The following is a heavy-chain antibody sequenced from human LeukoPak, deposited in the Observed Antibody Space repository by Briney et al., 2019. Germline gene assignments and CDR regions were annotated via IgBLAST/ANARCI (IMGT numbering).Heavy chain of an antibody. D-gene: IGHD4-23*01. CDR3: AADFGTTVVTPLDY. CDR2: INPSGGST. V-gene: IGHV1-46*01. CDR1: GYTFTSYY. Sequence: ASVKVSCKASGYTFTSYYMHWVRQAPGQGLEWMGIINPSGGSTSYAQKFQERVTITRDMSTSTAYMELSSLRSEDTAVYYCAADFGTTVVTPLDYWGQGTLVTVSS. J-gene: IGHJ4*02.